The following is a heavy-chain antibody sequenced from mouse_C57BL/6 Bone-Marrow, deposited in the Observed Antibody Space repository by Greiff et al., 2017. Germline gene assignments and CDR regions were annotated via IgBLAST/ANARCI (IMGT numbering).Heavy chain of an antibody. J-gene: IGHJ2*01. V-gene: IGHV14-1*01. Sequence: EVKLQQSGAELVRPGASVKLSCTASGFNIKDYYMHWVKQRPEQGLEWIGRIDPEDGDTEYAPKFQGQATMTADTSSNTAYLQLSSLTSEDTAVYYCTLPQFSNRDYWGQGTTLTVSS. D-gene: IGHD2-5*01. CDR3: TLPQFSNRDY. CDR1: GFNIKDYY. CDR2: IDPEDGDT.